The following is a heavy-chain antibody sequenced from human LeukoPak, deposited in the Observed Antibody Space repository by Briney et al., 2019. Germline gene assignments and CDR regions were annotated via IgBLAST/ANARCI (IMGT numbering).Heavy chain of an antibody. Sequence: SETLSLTSTVSGGSISSYYWSWIRQPPGKGLEWIGEINHSGSTNYNPSLKSRVTISVETSKNQFSLKLSSVTAADTAVYYCAGPMTTVIADAFDIWGQGTMVTVSS. CDR3: AGPMTTVIADAFDI. D-gene: IGHD4-11*01. CDR2: INHSGST. V-gene: IGHV4-34*01. CDR1: GGSISSYY. J-gene: IGHJ3*02.